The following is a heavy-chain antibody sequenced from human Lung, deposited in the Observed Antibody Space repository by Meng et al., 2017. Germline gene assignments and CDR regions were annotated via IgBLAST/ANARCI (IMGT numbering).Heavy chain of an antibody. CDR3: ARERGTSDY. Sequence: EVQLGESGGGLVKPGGSLRISCADSGFTFSSYSMNWVRQAPGKGLEWVSSISSSSSYIYYADSVKGRFTISRNNAKNSLYLQMNSLRAEDTAVYYCARERGTSDYWGQGTLVTVSS. CDR1: GFTFSSYS. J-gene: IGHJ4*02. V-gene: IGHV3-21*01. D-gene: IGHD1-7*01. CDR2: ISSSSSYI.